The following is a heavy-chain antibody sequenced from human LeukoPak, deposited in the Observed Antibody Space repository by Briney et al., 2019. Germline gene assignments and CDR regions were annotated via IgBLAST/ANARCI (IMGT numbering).Heavy chain of an antibody. CDR2: INHSGST. J-gene: IGHJ3*02. V-gene: IGHV4-34*01. Sequence: SETLSLTCTVSGGSISSYYWSWIRQPPGKGLEWIGEINHSGSTNYNPSLKSRVTISVDTSKNQFSLKLSSVTAADTAVYYCARHQYSSGCDAFDIWGQGTMVTVSS. CDR3: ARHQYSSGCDAFDI. D-gene: IGHD6-19*01. CDR1: GGSISSYY.